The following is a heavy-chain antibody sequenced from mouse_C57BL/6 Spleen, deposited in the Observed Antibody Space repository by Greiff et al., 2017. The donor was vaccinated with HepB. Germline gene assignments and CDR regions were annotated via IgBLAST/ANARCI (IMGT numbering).Heavy chain of an antibody. J-gene: IGHJ4*01. CDR3: ARVGNYFYYAMDY. CDR1: GFTFSDYY. D-gene: IGHD2-1*01. Sequence: EVKLVESEGGLVQPGSSIKLSCTASGFTFSDYYMAWVRQVPEKGLEWVANINYDGSSTYYLDSLKSRFIISRDNAKNILYLQMSSLKSEDTATYYCARVGNYFYYAMDYWGQGTSVTVSS. CDR2: INYDGSST. V-gene: IGHV5-16*01.